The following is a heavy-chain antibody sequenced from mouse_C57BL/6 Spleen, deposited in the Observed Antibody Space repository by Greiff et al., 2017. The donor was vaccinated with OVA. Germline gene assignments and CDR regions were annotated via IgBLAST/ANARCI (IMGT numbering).Heavy chain of an antibody. Sequence: EVQLVESGGGLVKPGGSLKLSCAASGFTFSSYAMSWVRQTPEKRLEWVATISDGGSYTYYPDNVKGRFTISRDNAKNNLYLQMSHLKSEDTAMYYCARERRTTVVAREYYFDYWGQGTTLTVSS. CDR2: ISDGGSYT. J-gene: IGHJ2*01. D-gene: IGHD1-1*01. CDR3: ARERRTTVVAREYYFDY. CDR1: GFTFSSYA. V-gene: IGHV5-4*01.